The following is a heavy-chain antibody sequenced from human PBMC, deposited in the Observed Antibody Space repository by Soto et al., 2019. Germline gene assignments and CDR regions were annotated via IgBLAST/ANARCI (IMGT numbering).Heavy chain of an antibody. CDR1: GFPFSSYH. CDR2: IWFDGTNK. CDR3: ARNIKFDGDRIY. J-gene: IGHJ4*02. D-gene: IGHD3-10*01. Sequence: QVQLVESGGGVVQPGRSLRLSCAASGFPFSSYHMHWVRQAPGKGLEWVAVIWFDGTNKYYADSVKGRFTISRDNSKNTLDLQMNSLRAEDTAVYYCARNIKFDGDRIYWGQGTLVTVSS. V-gene: IGHV3-33*01.